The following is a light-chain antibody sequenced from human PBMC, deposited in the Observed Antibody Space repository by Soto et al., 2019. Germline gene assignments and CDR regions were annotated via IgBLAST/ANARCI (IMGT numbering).Light chain of an antibody. CDR1: SSDVGGYNC. Sequence: QSALTQPASVSGSPGQSITISCTGTSSDVGGYNCVSWYQQHPGKAPKFIIYDVIYRPSGVSNRFSGSKSGNTASLTISGLQAEDEADYYCSSYTGSNTHVVFGGGTKLTVL. CDR2: DVI. J-gene: IGLJ2*01. V-gene: IGLV2-14*03. CDR3: SSYTGSNTHVV.